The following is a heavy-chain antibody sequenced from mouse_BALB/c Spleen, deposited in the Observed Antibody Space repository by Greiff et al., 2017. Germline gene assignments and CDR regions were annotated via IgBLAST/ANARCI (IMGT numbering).Heavy chain of an antibody. V-gene: IGHV1-7*01. D-gene: IGHD2-1*01. J-gene: IGHJ4*01. CDR1: GYTFTSYW. Sequence: VQLQESGAELAKPGASVKMSCKASGYTFTSYWMHWVKQRPGQGLEWIGYINPSTGYTEYNQKFKDKATLTADKSSSTAYMQLSSLTSEDSAVYYCARPYYGNYPYAMDYWGQGTSVTVSS. CDR3: ARPYYGNYPYAMDY. CDR2: INPSTGYT.